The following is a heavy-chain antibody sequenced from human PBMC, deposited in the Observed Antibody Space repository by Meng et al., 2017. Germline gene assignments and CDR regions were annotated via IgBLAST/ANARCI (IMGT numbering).Heavy chain of an antibody. J-gene: IGHJ6*02. CDR2: FDPEDGET. CDR3: ATNGGSAAATHYYYYGMDV. Sequence: ASVKVSCKVSGYTLTELSMHWVRQAPGKGLEWMGGFDPEDGETIYAQKFQGRVTMTEDTSTDTAYMELSSLRSEDTAVYYCATNGGSAAATHYYYYGMDVWGQGTTVTAP. CDR1: GYTLTELS. V-gene: IGHV1-24*01. D-gene: IGHD6-13*01.